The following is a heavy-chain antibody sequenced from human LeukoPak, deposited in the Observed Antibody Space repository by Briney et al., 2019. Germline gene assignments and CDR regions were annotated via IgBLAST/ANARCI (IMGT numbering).Heavy chain of an antibody. CDR2: IWYDGSNK. J-gene: IGHJ4*02. Sequence: PGGSLRLSCAASGFTFSSYGMHWVRQAPGKGLEWVAVIWYDGSNKYYADSVKGRFTISRDNSKNTLYLQMNSLRAEDTAVYYCARDFRMITFGGVIVEYYFDYWGQGTLVTVSS. D-gene: IGHD3-16*02. V-gene: IGHV3-33*08. CDR1: GFTFSSYG. CDR3: ARDFRMITFGGVIVEYYFDY.